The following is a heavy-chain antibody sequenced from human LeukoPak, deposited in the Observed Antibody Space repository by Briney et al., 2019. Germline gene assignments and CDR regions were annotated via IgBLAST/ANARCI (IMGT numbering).Heavy chain of an antibody. CDR3: ARSSGYPFLDY. V-gene: IGHV3-48*01. Sequence: GGSLRLSCEASGFTFSSYSXXWVRQAPXXXXXXXSYISSTSDTIYYADSVKGRFTISRDNARNSVYLQMNSLRAEDTAVYYCARSSGYPFLDYWGQGTLVTVSS. CDR2: ISSTSDTI. J-gene: IGHJ4*02. D-gene: IGHD3-22*01. CDR1: GFTFSSYS.